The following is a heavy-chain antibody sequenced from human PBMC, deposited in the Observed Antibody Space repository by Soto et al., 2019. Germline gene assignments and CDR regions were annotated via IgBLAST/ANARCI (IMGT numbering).Heavy chain of an antibody. V-gene: IGHV1-69*01. Sequence: QVQLVQSGAEVKKPGSSVKVSCKASGGTFSSYGVTWVRQAPGQGLEGVGGINSFSETTNYAQRFQGRVTITADESTNTAYMELISLRSEDTAVYYCVRPGLKRGSSWFDPWGQGTLVIVSS. D-gene: IGHD3-16*01. CDR1: GGTFSSYG. CDR3: VRPGLKRGSSWFDP. J-gene: IGHJ5*02. CDR2: INSFSETT.